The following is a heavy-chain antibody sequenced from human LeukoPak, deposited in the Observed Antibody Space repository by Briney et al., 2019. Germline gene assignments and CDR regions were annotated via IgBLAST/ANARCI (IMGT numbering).Heavy chain of an antibody. Sequence: GESLKISCKGSGYSFTSYWSCWVRQMPGKGLEWMGIIYPGDSDTRYSPSFQGQVTISAEKSISTAYLQWSSLKASDTALYYCASTKKGMATAEFDYWGQGTLVTVSS. V-gene: IGHV5-51*01. CDR2: IYPGDSDT. D-gene: IGHD5-24*01. CDR1: GYSFTSYW. J-gene: IGHJ4*02. CDR3: ASTKKGMATAEFDY.